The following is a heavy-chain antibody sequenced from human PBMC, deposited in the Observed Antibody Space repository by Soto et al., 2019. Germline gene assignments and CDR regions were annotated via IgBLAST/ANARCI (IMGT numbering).Heavy chain of an antibody. CDR3: ARGYYDSSGYFDYYYGMDV. D-gene: IGHD3-22*01. CDR2: TYYRSKWYN. V-gene: IGHV6-1*01. Sequence: SQTLSLTCAISGDSVSSNSAAWNWIRQSPSRGLEWLGRTYYRSKWYNDYAVSVKSRITINPGTSKNQFSLQLNSVTPEDTAVYYCARGYYDSSGYFDYYYGMDVWGQGTTVTVSS. J-gene: IGHJ6*02. CDR1: GDSVSSNSAA.